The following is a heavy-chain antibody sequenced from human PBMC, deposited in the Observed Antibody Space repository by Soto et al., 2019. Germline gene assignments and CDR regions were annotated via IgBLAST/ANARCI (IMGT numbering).Heavy chain of an antibody. CDR1: GFTFSSYC. J-gene: IGHJ4*02. Sequence: GGSLRLSCAASGFTFSSYCIHWVRQAPCKGLEWVAIISYDGINKYYADSVRGRFTISRDNSKNTLYLQMNSLRAEDTAVYYCAKASLRYCSSTSCYTDFDYWGQGTLVTVSS. CDR3: AKASLRYCSSTSCYTDFDY. D-gene: IGHD2-2*02. CDR2: ISYDGINK. V-gene: IGHV3-30*18.